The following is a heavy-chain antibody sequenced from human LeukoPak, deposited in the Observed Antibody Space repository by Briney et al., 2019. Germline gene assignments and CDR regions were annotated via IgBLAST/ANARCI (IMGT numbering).Heavy chain of an antibody. V-gene: IGHV3-7*03. CDR2: IKQEGSEK. Sequence: GGGLRLSCAASGVTFSIDWVSWGREAPGGGGGWGAKIKQEGSEKYYVESVRGGFTISREKAKNTLCMQMNRLRAEETGVYYCARGAFDWFWTATKYFFDYWGQGTLVTVSS. CDR1: GVTFSIDW. D-gene: IGHD3-9*01. J-gene: IGHJ4*02. CDR3: ARGAFDWFWTATKYFFDY.